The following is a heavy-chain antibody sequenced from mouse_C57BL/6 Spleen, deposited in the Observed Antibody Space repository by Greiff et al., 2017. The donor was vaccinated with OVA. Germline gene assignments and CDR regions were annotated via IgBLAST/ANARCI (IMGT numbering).Heavy chain of an antibody. Sequence: QVQLQQPGAELVRPGSSVKLSCKASGYTFTSYWMHWVKQRPIQGLEWIGNIDPSDSETHYNQKFKDKATLTVDKSSSTAYMQLSSLTSEDSAVYYCAILSDGYYSCALDDWGQGTSVTVSS. D-gene: IGHD2-3*01. CDR3: AILSDGYYSCALDD. V-gene: IGHV1-52*01. CDR1: GYTFTSYW. CDR2: IDPSDSET. J-gene: IGHJ4*01.